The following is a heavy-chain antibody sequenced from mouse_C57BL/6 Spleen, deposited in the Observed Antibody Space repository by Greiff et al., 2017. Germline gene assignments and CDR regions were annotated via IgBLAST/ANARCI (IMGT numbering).Heavy chain of an antibody. CDR1: GYAFSSSW. Sequence: QVQLKESGPELVKPGASVKISCKASGYAFSSSWMNWVKQRPGKGLEWIGRIYPGDGDTNYNGKFKGKATLTADKSSSTAYMQLSSLTSEDSAVYFCAREDWDLYAMDYWGQGTSVTVSS. V-gene: IGHV1-82*01. D-gene: IGHD4-1*01. J-gene: IGHJ4*01. CDR2: IYPGDGDT. CDR3: AREDWDLYAMDY.